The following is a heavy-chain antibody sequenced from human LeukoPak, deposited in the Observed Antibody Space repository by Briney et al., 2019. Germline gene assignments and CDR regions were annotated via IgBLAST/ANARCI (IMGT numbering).Heavy chain of an antibody. CDR3: ARGYYDSGGYYYYYYGMDV. Sequence: GASVKVSCKASGYTFAGYYMHWVRQAPGQGLEWMGWINPNSGGTNYAQKFQGRVTMTTDTSTNTAYMELRSLRSDDTAVYYCARGYYDSGGYYYYYYGMDVWGQGTTVTVSS. V-gene: IGHV1-2*02. J-gene: IGHJ6*02. CDR2: INPNSGGT. D-gene: IGHD3-22*01. CDR1: GYTFAGYY.